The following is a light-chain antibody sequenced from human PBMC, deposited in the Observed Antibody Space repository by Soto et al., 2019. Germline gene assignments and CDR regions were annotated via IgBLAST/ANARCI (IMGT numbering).Light chain of an antibody. V-gene: IGKV1-5*01. CDR2: DAS. J-gene: IGKJ1*01. CDR3: QHYGGRWT. Sequence: DIQMPQSNSTLSASVGDRVTITCRASQSITNRLAWYQQKPGKAPKVLIYDASSLESGVPSRFSGSGSGTEFILTISSLQPDDFATYCCQHYGGRWTFGQGTKADI. CDR1: QSITNR.